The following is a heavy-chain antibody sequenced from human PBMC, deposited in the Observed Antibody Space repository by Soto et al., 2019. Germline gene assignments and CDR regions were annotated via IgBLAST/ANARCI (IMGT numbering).Heavy chain of an antibody. CDR2: IYHSGST. CDR1: GGSISSSNW. CDR3: ARAYYYDSSGYYYD. J-gene: IGHJ4*02. V-gene: IGHV4-4*02. Sequence: SETLSLTCAVSGGSISSSNWWSWVRQPPGKGLEWIGEIYHSGSTNYNPSLKSRVTISVDKSKNQFSLKLSSVTAADTAVYYCARAYYYDSSGYYYDWGQGTLVTVSS. D-gene: IGHD3-22*01.